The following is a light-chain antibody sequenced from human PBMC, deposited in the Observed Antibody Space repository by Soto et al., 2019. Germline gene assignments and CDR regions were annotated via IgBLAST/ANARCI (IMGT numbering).Light chain of an antibody. CDR3: SSYTGSRTLV. CDR2: DVT. J-gene: IGLJ2*01. Sequence: QSALTQPASVSGSPGQSISISCTGSSSDVGGYNYVSWYQQHPGKAPKLVIYDVTNRPSGLSNRFSGSKSGNTASLTSSGLQAEDEADYYCSSYTGSRTLVFGGGTKLTVL. CDR1: SSDVGGYNY. V-gene: IGLV2-14*03.